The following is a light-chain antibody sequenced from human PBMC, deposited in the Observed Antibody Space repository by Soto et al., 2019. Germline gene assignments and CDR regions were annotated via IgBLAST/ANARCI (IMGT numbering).Light chain of an antibody. CDR2: DAY. V-gene: IGKV3-11*01. CDR1: QSFRGL. J-gene: IGKJ5*01. Sequence: EVVLTQSPVTLSLSPGERATLSCRASQSFRGLLAWYQQKPGQAPRLLIYDAYNRATGIPPRFSGSGSGTDFTLTISSLEPEDSAVYYCQQRHMWPITFGQGPRLEIK. CDR3: QQRHMWPIT.